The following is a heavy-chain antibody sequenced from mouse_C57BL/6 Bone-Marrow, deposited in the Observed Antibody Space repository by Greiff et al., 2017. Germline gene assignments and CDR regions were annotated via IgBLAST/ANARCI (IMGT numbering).Heavy chain of an antibody. CDR3: ARSYAYGDYTTDY. J-gene: IGHJ4*01. CDR1: GYTFTNYW. D-gene: IGHD2-2*01. CDR2: MHPNGGSP. V-gene: IGHV1-64*01. Sequence: QVQLQQPGAELVKPGASVKLSCKASGYTFTNYWMHWVKQRPGQGLEWIGMMHPNGGSPDYNEKFKSGATLSVDKSSRTAYMELSSLTSEDSAVYYCARSYAYGDYTTDYWGQGTSVTVYS.